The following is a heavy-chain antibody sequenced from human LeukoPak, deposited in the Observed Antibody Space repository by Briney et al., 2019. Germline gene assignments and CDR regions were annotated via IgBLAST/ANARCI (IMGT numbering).Heavy chain of an antibody. V-gene: IGHV3-48*04. CDR2: ISSSGSTI. Sequence: PGGSLRLSCAASGFTFSSYGMSWIRQAPGKGLEWVSYISSSGSTIYYADSVKGRFTISRDNAKNSLYLQMNSLRAEDTAVYYCARAAVTYYFDYWGQGTLVTVSS. CDR3: ARAAVTYYFDY. J-gene: IGHJ4*02. CDR1: GFTFSSYG. D-gene: IGHD4-23*01.